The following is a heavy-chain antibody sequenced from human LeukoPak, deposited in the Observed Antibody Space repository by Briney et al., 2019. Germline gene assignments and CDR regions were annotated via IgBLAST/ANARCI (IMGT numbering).Heavy chain of an antibody. CDR2: ISSSSSYI. J-gene: IGHJ4*02. CDR3: AREDGRREFDY. D-gene: IGHD4-17*01. V-gene: IGHV3-21*01. Sequence: PGGSLRLSCVVSGLTFSSYSMNWVRQAPGKGLEWVSSISSSSSYIYYADSVKGRFTISRDNAKNSLYLQMNSLRAEDTAVYYCAREDGRREFDYWGQGTLVTVSS. CDR1: GLTFSSYS.